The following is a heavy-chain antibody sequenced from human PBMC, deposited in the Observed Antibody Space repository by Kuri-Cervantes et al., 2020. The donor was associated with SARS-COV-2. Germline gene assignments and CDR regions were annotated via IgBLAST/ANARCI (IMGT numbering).Heavy chain of an antibody. CDR2: ISGSGGST. J-gene: IGHJ4*02. CDR3: VRDRVGVHDS. D-gene: IGHD2-21*01. V-gene: IGHV3-23*01. CDR1: GFTFSSYA. Sequence: GESLKISCAASGFTFSSYAMSWVRQAPGKGLEWVSAISGSGGSTYYADSVKGRFTISRDNSNNTLYLRLNSLRAEDTAIYYCVRDRVGVHDSWGQGTLVTVSS.